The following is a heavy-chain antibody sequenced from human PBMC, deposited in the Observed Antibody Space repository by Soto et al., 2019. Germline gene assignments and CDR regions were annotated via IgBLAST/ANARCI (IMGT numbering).Heavy chain of an antibody. CDR2: ISGYNGET. CDR3: ARGTIVVAPDYYMDV. CDR1: GYPFISYG. Sequence: QGQLVQSGGEVKKPGASVRVSCKASGYPFISYGISWVRQAPGQGLEWMGYISGYNGETNYAQRFQGRLTMTRDTATSTAYMELGSLRSEDTAVYYCARGTIVVAPDYYMDVWGKGTTVTVSS. J-gene: IGHJ6*03. V-gene: IGHV1-18*01. D-gene: IGHD2-15*01.